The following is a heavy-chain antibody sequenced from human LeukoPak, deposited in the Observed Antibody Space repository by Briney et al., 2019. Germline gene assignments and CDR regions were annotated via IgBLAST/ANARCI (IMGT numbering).Heavy chain of an antibody. J-gene: IGHJ4*02. D-gene: IGHD2-15*01. CDR3: AIASRYGGIPLDY. CDR1: GGSISSYY. CDR2: IYYSGST. Sequence: SETLSLTCTVSGGSISSYYWSWIRQPPGKGLEWIGYIYYSGSTNYNPSLKSRVTISVDTSKNQFSLKLSSVTAADTDVYYCAIASRYGGIPLDYWGQGTLVTVSS. V-gene: IGHV4-59*01.